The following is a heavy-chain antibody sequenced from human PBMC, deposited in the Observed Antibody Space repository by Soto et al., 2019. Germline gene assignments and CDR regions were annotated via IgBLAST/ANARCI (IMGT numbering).Heavy chain of an antibody. CDR2: ISGSGGST. Sequence: WGPLRLPRAAAGGNICSLCGCWVRQAPGKGLEWVSAISGSGGSTYYADSVKGRFTISRDNSKNTLYLQMNSLRAEDTAVYYCVLWPPYYFDYWGQGTLVTVSS. CDR1: GGNICSLC. CDR3: VLWPPYYFDY. D-gene: IGHD3-10*01. V-gene: IGHV3-23*01. J-gene: IGHJ4*02.